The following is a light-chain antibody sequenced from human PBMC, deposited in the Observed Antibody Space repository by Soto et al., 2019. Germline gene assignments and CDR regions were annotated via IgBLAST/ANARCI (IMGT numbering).Light chain of an antibody. J-gene: IGKJ4*01. CDR3: QQYNNWPLT. Sequence: EIVVTQSPATLSVSPGERATVSCRASQSVSSNLAWYMQKPGQAPRLLIYAASTRATGMPARFSGSGSGTEFTLTISSLQSEDFAVYYCQQYNNWPLTFGGGTKVEIK. CDR1: QSVSSN. CDR2: AAS. V-gene: IGKV3-15*01.